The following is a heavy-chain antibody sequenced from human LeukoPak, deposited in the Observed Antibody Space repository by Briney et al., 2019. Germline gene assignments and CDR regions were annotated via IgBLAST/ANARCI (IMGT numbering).Heavy chain of an antibody. V-gene: IGHV4-59*01. CDR1: GGSISTYY. D-gene: IGHD5-12*01. CDR2: IYHSGST. Sequence: SETLSLTCTLSGGSISTYYWSWIRQPPGKGLKWIGYIYHSGSTNCNPSLKSRVTISVDTSKNQFSLKLSSVTAADTAVYYCARGGGYASPIGYWGQGALVTVSS. J-gene: IGHJ4*02. CDR3: ARGGGYASPIGY.